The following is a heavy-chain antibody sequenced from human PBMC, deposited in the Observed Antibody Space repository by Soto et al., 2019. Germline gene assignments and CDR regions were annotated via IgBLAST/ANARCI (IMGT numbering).Heavy chain of an antibody. J-gene: IGHJ5*02. Sequence: QVQLVQSGAEVKKPGSSVKVSCKASGGTFSSYAISWVRQAPGQGLEWMGGIIPIFGTANYAQKFQGRVTITADESTSTAYMELSSLRSEDTAVYYCASTDYYDSSGYLDNWFDPWGQGTLVTVSS. D-gene: IGHD3-22*01. CDR1: GGTFSSYA. CDR2: IIPIFGTA. V-gene: IGHV1-69*01. CDR3: ASTDYYDSSGYLDNWFDP.